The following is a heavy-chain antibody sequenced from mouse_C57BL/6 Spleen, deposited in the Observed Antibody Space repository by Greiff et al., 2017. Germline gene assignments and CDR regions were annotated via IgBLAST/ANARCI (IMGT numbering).Heavy chain of an antibody. D-gene: IGHD2-2*01. V-gene: IGHV1-82*01. CDR3: ARQIYDGYDDMFAY. CDR1: GYAFSSSW. Sequence: QVQLKQSGPELVKPGASVKISCKASGYAFSSSWMNWVKQRPGKGLEWIGRIYPGDGDTNYNGKFKGKATLTADKSSSTAYMQLSSLTSEDAAVYYCARQIYDGYDDMFAYWGQGTLVTVSA. J-gene: IGHJ3*01. CDR2: IYPGDGDT.